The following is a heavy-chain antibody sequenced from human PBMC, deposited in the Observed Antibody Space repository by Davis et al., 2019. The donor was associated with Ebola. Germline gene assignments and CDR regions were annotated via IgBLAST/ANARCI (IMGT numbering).Heavy chain of an antibody. D-gene: IGHD3-16*01. J-gene: IGHJ4*02. CDR3: ATSVSLYDYLEY. CDR1: GVTSSTYC. Sequence: GESLKISCGGSGVTSSTYCINWVRQSPGKGPEWVATTSHDGSQTYYRDSVRGRFTISRDKSGKTMFLQMSSLRTDDTGVYYCATSVSLYDYLEYWGQGTLVTVSS. V-gene: IGHV3-30*04. CDR2: TSHDGSQT.